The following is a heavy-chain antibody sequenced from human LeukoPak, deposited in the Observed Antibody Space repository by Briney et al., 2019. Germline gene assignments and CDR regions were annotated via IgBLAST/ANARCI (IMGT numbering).Heavy chain of an antibody. CDR1: GFTFTSYW. Sequence: GGSLRLSCAASGFTFTSYWMHWVRQAPGKGLVWVSCINTDGSSTTYADSVKGRFTISRDNAKNTLYLQMNSLRAEDTAVYYCVGPYDILTGYPGYWGQGTLVTVSS. V-gene: IGHV3-74*01. CDR2: INTDGSST. J-gene: IGHJ4*02. D-gene: IGHD3-9*01. CDR3: VGPYDILTGYPGY.